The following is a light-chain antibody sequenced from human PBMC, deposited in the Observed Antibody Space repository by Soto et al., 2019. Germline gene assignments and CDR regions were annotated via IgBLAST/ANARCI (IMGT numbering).Light chain of an antibody. Sequence: EIVLTQSPGTLSLSPGEGATLSCRASQAVRTNYLAWYQQKPGQAPRPPIYGASARSTGITDRFSGSGSGTDFTLTISRLEPDDFGVYYCQQYGSSPLTFGGGTKLEIK. CDR3: QQYGSSPLT. CDR1: QAVRTNY. J-gene: IGKJ4*01. CDR2: GAS. V-gene: IGKV3-20*01.